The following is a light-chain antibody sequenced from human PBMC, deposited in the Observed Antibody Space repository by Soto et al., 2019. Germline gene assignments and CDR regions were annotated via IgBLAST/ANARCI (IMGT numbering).Light chain of an antibody. J-gene: IGLJ3*02. CDR1: SSNIGAGYD. V-gene: IGLV1-40*01. CDR2: GDN. Sequence: QSVLTQPASVSGAPGQRVTISCTGSSSNIGAGYDVHWYQQLPGTAPKLLIYGDNNRPSGVPDRFSGSKSGTSASLAITGLQAEDEADYYCQSYDSSLSAWVFGGGTKVTVL. CDR3: QSYDSSLSAWV.